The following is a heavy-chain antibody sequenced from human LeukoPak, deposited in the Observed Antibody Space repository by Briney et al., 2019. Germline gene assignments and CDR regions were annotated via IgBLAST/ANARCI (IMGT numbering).Heavy chain of an antibody. CDR3: AKARYCSGGSCYSNFDC. D-gene: IGHD2-15*01. J-gene: IGHJ4*02. CDR1: GFTFSSYA. Sequence: PGGSLRLSCAASGFTFSSYAMSWVRQAPGKGLEWVSGISGSGGSTYYADSVKGRFTISRDNSKNTLYLQMDSLRAEDTAVYYCAKARYCSGGSCYSNFDCWGQGTLVTVSS. CDR2: ISGSGGST. V-gene: IGHV3-23*01.